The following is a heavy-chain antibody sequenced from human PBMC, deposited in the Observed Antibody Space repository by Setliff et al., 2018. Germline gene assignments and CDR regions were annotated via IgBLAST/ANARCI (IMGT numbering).Heavy chain of an antibody. D-gene: IGHD5-12*01. CDR2: ISSSSSTI. V-gene: IGHV3-48*01. J-gene: IGHJ6*03. CDR1: GFSFSNYS. CDR3: ARASRYGTIKYRGDYYMDV. Sequence: GGSLRLSCVVSGFSFSNYSMNWVRQAPGKGLEWVSDISSSSSTIYYADSVKGRFTISRDNAQNSLYLQISSLKGEDTGVYYCARASRYGTIKYRGDYYMDVWGKGTTVTVSS.